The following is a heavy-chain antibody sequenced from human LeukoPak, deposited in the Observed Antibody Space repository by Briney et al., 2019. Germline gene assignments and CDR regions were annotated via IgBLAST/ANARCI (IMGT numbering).Heavy chain of an antibody. D-gene: IGHD4-17*01. CDR1: GGSFSGYY. J-gene: IGHJ4*02. CDR3: ARGRRGDYARLLGSYFDY. Sequence: SETLSLTCAVYGGSFSGYYWSWIRQPPGKGLEWIGEINHSGSTNYNPSLKSRVAISVDTSKNQFSLKLSSVTAADTAVYYCARGRRGDYARLLGSYFDYWGQGTLVTVSS. CDR2: INHSGST. V-gene: IGHV4-34*01.